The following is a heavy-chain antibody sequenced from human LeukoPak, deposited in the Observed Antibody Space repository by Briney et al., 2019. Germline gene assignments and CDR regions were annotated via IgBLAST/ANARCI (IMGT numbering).Heavy chain of an antibody. D-gene: IGHD1-26*01. CDR2: IYYNGGT. CDR1: GFTFSTYI. Sequence: RTGGSLRLSCAASGFTFSTYIMSWIRQPPGKGLEWIGTIYYNGGTYPNPSLKSRVTISVDTSKNQFSLKLSSVTAADTAVYYCAREDRVGATTGSGYWGQGTLVTVSS. J-gene: IGHJ4*02. V-gene: IGHV4-39*01. CDR3: AREDRVGATTGSGY.